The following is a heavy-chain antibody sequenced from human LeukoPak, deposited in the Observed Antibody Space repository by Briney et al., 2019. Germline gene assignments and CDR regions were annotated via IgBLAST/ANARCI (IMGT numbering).Heavy chain of an antibody. V-gene: IGHV3-30*02. Sequence: PGGSLRLSCGASVFTFSSYGMHCVRQAPGKGLECGVFVRYDGSNIYYADSVKGRFTISRDNSKTTLYLQMNSLRVEDTAVYYCASTPDPRYPGSYSFNFGYWGQGTLVTVSS. CDR2: VRYDGSNI. D-gene: IGHD3-10*01. CDR3: ASTPDPRYPGSYSFNFGY. J-gene: IGHJ4*02. CDR1: VFTFSSYG.